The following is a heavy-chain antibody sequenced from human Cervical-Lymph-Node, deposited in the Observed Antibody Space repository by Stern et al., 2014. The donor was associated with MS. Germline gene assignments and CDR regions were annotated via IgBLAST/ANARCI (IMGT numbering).Heavy chain of an antibody. CDR3: AREGGNTAEYFQH. CDR2: IYYAGSNR. D-gene: IGHD4-23*01. Sequence: VQLEESGGGVVQPGRSLRLSCAASGFTFRSSGMHWVRQAPGKGLEWLAIIYYAGSNRYYADSVKGRFTISRDNSKNTLYLQMNSLRAEDTAVYYCAREGGNTAEYFQHWGQGTLVTVSS. V-gene: IGHV3-33*01. J-gene: IGHJ1*01. CDR1: GFTFRSSG.